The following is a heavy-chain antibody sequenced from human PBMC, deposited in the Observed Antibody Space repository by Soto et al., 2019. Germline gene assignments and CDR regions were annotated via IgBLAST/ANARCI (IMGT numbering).Heavy chain of an antibody. V-gene: IGHV1-8*01. CDR1: GYTFTSYD. CDR2: MNPNSGNT. D-gene: IGHD5-18*01. CDR3: ARDLNVDTAMAPDY. J-gene: IGHJ4*02. Sequence: ASVKVSCKASGYTFTSYDINWVRQATGQGLEWMGWMNPNSGNTGYAQKFQGRVTMTRDTSISTAYMELRSLRSDDTAVYYCARDLNVDTAMAPDYWGQGTLVTVSS.